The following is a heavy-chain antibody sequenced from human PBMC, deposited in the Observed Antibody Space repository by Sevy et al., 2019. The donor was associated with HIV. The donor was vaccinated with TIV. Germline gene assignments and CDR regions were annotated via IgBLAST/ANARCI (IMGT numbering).Heavy chain of an antibody. CDR3: AKEALVASYYYYYGMDV. V-gene: IGHV3-23*01. J-gene: IGHJ6*02. CDR2: ISGSGGST. D-gene: IGHD2-8*02. Sequence: GGSLRLSCAASGFTFSSYAMSWVRQAPGKGLEWVSAISGSGGSTYYADSVKGRFTISRDNSKNTLYLQMNSLRAEDTAVYYCAKEALVASYYYYYGMDVWGQGTTVTVSS. CDR1: GFTFSSYA.